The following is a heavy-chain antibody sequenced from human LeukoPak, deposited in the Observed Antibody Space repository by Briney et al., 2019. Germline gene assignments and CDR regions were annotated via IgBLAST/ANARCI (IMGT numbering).Heavy chain of an antibody. CDR2: MNPNSGNT. CDR1: GYTFTSYD. V-gene: IGHV1-8*01. J-gene: IGHJ4*02. Sequence: ASVKLSCKASGYTFTSYDINWVRQATGQGLEWMGWMNPNSGNTGYAQKFRGRVTMTRNTSISTAYMELSSLRSEDTAVYYCARGKRRITMVRGVISKGYYFDYWGQGTLVTVSS. D-gene: IGHD3-10*01. CDR3: ARGKRRITMVRGVISKGYYFDY.